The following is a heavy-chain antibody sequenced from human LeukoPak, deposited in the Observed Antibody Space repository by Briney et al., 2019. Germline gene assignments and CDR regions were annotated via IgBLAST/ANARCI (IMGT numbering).Heavy chain of an antibody. CDR2: FYGGGNT. Sequence: PGGSLRLSCAAPGFTVSSSYLSGVGQPQRKGLGWASFFYGGGNTYYVESVEGRFTISRDNSKNTLYLQMNTLRAEDTAVYYCASGRRDSNGFVDYWGQGTLVTVSS. J-gene: IGHJ4*02. CDR1: GFTVSSSY. D-gene: IGHD5-18*01. V-gene: IGHV3-66*01. CDR3: ASGRRDSNGFVDY.